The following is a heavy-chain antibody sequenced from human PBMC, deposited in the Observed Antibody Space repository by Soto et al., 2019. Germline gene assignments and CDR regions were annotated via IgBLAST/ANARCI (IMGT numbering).Heavy chain of an antibody. Sequence: GGSLRLSCAASGFTFSSYGMHWVRQAPGKGLEWVAVISYDGSNKYYADSVKGRFTISRDNSKNTLYLQMNSLRAEGTAVYYCAKDQGVELVPLATVDWFDPWGQGSVVTVSS. CDR3: AKDQGVELVPLATVDWFDP. D-gene: IGHD1-26*01. CDR2: ISYDGSNK. J-gene: IGHJ5*02. V-gene: IGHV3-30*18. CDR1: GFTFSSYG.